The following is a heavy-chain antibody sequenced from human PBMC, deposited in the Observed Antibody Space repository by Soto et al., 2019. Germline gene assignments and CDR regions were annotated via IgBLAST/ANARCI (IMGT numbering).Heavy chain of an antibody. CDR1: GFTVSSNY. J-gene: IGHJ4*02. V-gene: IGHV3-53*01. CDR2: IYSGGST. Sequence: GGSLRLSFAASGFTVSSNYISWVRQAPGKGLEWVSVIYSGGSTYYADSVKGRFTISRDNSKNTLYLQMNSLRAEDTAVYYCARDPPDRGSSHWGQGTLVTVSS. CDR3: ARDPPDRGSSH. D-gene: IGHD1-26*01.